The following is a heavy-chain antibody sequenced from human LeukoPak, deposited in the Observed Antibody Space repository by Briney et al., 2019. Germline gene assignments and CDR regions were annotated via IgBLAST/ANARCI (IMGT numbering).Heavy chain of an antibody. Sequence: ASETLSLTCTVSNGSISSYYWSWIRQPPGKGLEWIGYIYYSGSTNYNPSLKSRVTISVDTSKNQFSLKLSSVTAADTAVYYCARTGYCSSTSCYTASRPYYYYYMDVWGKGTTVTVS. V-gene: IGHV4-59*01. CDR3: ARTGYCSSTSCYTASRPYYYYYMDV. CDR2: IYYSGST. CDR1: NGSISSYY. D-gene: IGHD2-2*02. J-gene: IGHJ6*03.